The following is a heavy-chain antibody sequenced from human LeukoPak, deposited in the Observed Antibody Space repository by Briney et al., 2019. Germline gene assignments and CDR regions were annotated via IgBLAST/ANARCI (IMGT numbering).Heavy chain of an antibody. Sequence: ASVKVSCKASGGTFSSYAISWVRQAPGQGLEWMGWISAYNGNTNYAQKLQGRVTMTTDTSTSTAYMELRSLRSDDTAVYYCARGQNLRWYAFDIWGQGTMVTVSS. CDR1: GGTFSSYA. CDR2: ISAYNGNT. D-gene: IGHD4-23*01. CDR3: ARGQNLRWYAFDI. V-gene: IGHV1-18*01. J-gene: IGHJ3*02.